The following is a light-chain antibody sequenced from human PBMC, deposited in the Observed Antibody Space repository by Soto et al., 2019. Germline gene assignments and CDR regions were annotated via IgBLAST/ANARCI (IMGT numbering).Light chain of an antibody. J-gene: IGKJ1*01. CDR1: QSVSSN. CDR2: GAS. Sequence: ELVLTQSLGTLSLSPGERATLSCGASQSVSSNLAWYQQKPGQAPRLLIYGASTRATGIPARFSGSGSGTEFTLTISSLQSEDLAVYYCQQYNNWPPWTFGQGTKVDIK. V-gene: IGKV3-15*01. CDR3: QQYNNWPPWT.